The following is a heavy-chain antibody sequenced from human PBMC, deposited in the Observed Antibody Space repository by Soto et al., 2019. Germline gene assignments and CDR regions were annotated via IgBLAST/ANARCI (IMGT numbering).Heavy chain of an antibody. CDR1: GFTFSSYD. Sequence: GGSLRLSCAASGFTFSSYDMHWVRQATGKGLEWVSAIGTAGDTYYPGSVKGRFTISRENAKNSLYLQMNSLRAGDTAVYYCARGVLGSSSQYFQHWGQGTLVTVSS. CDR2: IGTAGDT. J-gene: IGHJ1*01. D-gene: IGHD6-6*01. CDR3: ARGVLGSSSQYFQH. V-gene: IGHV3-13*01.